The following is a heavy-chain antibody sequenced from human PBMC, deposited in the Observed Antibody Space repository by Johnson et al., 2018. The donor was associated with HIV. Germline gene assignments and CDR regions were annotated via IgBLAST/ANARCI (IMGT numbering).Heavy chain of an antibody. CDR1: GFIFDDFG. Sequence: EVQLVESGGGVVRPGESLRLSCAASGFIFDDFGMNWVRHAPGKGLEWVSDVNWNGARTGYADSVKGRFTISRDNAKNTRYLEMNSLRAEDTAVYYCARDRQSGGGDADAFDIWGQGTLVSVSS. D-gene: IGHD3-16*01. V-gene: IGHV3-20*04. J-gene: IGHJ3*02. CDR2: VNWNGART. CDR3: ARDRQSGGGDADAFDI.